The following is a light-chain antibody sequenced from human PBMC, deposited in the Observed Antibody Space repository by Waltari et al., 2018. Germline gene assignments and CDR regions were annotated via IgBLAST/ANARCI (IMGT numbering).Light chain of an antibody. CDR2: GAS. V-gene: IGKV3-20*01. J-gene: IGKJ1*01. CDR3: QQYGASPWT. CDR1: QSVSNNY. Sequence: EIVLTQSPGTLSLSPGEGATLSCRASQSVSNNYVAWYQQKPGQAPRLLVFGASSRATGIPDRFSGSVSGTDFSLTISRLEPDDLAVYHCQQYGASPWTFGQGTKVEIK.